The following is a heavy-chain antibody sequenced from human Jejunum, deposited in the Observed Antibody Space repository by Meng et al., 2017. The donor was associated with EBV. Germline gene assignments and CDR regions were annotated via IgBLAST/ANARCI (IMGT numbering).Heavy chain of an antibody. CDR1: GLTFSNAW. CDR2: IKSKSAVETI. Sequence: EVPVVESGGGWVKPGGSLRLSCVVSGLTFSNAWMTWVRQAPGKGLEWVGRIKSKSAVETIDYAAPVQGRFTISRDDSKNTVSLQMHSLKTEDTAVYYCLPSFASWGQGTLVTVS. CDR3: LPSFAS. J-gene: IGHJ4*02. V-gene: IGHV3-15*01.